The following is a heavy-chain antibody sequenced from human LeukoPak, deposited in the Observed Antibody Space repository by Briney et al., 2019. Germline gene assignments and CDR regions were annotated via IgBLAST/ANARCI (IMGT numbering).Heavy chain of an antibody. V-gene: IGHV3-74*01. J-gene: IGHJ6*04. CDR3: ARGRRGSYYYYYGMDV. CDR1: GFTFSSYW. D-gene: IGHD3-16*01. Sequence: PGGSLRLSCAASGFTFSSYWMHWVRQAPGKGLVWVSRINSDGSSTSYADSVKGRFTISRDNAKNTLYLHMNSLRAEDTAVHYCARGRRGSYYYYYGMDVWGKGTTVTVSS. CDR2: INSDGSST.